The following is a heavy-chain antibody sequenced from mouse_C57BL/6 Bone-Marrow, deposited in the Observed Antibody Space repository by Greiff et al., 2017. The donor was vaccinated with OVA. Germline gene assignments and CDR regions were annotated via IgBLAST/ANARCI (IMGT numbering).Heavy chain of an antibody. CDR3: AGDRPSYYDYDWFAY. D-gene: IGHD2-4*01. J-gene: IGHJ3*01. CDR1: GFPITSGYY. Sequence: ESGPGLVKPSQSLFLTCSITGFPITSGYYWIWIRQSPGKPLEWMGYITHSGETFYNPSLQSPISITRETSKNQFFLQLNSVTTEDTAMYYCAGDRPSYYDYDWFAYWGQGTLVTVSA. V-gene: IGHV12-3*01. CDR2: ITHSGET.